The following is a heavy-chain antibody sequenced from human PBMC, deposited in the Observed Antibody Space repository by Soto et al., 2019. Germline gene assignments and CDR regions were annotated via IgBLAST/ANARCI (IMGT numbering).Heavy chain of an antibody. CDR2: TIPALGET. Sequence: SVKVSCKISGDNFKKNVFTWVRQAPGQGLEWMGGTIPALGETHYIEKFQGRVTITVDDATRTVYMEVRDLTSEDTAIYYCARGPFRPSAMDVWGQGTTVTVSS. J-gene: IGHJ6*02. D-gene: IGHD3-10*01. CDR3: ARGPFRPSAMDV. CDR1: GDNFKKNV. V-gene: IGHV1-69*10.